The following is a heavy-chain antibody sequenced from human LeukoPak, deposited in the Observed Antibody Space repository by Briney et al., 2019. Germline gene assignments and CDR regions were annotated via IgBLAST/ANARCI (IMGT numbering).Heavy chain of an antibody. D-gene: IGHD2-2*01. J-gene: IGHJ6*03. CDR3: ARRHCSSTSCHYYMDV. V-gene: IGHV4-59*08. CDR1: GGSISSYY. CDR2: IYYSGST. Sequence: SETLSLTCTVSGGSISSYYWSWIRQPPGKGLEWIGYIYYSGSTNYNPSLKSRVTISVDTSKNQFSLKLSSVTAADTAVYYCARRHCSSTSCHYYMDVWGKGTTVTVPS.